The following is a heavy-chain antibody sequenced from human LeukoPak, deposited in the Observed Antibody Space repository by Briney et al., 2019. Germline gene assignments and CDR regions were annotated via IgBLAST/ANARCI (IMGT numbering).Heavy chain of an antibody. CDR1: GGSISSYY. CDR3: ARNSGSYFVYAFDI. D-gene: IGHD1-26*01. J-gene: IGHJ3*02. CDR2: TYYSGST. Sequence: SETLSLTCTVSGGSISSYYWSWIRQLPGKGLEWIGYTYYSGSTNYNPSLKSRVTISVDTSKNQFSLKLSSVTAADTAVYYCARNSGSYFVYAFDIWGQGTMVTVSS. V-gene: IGHV4-59*01.